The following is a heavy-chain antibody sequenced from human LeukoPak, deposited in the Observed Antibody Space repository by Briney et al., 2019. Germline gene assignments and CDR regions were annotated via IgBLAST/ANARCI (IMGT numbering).Heavy chain of an antibody. Sequence: SETLSLTCTVSGGSISSSSYYWGWIRQPPGKGLEWIGSTYYSGSTYYNPSLKSRVTISVDTSKNQFSLKLSSVTAADTALYYCARGLRRLAGYGYYYYYYMDVWAKGTTVSVSS. CDR1: GGSISSSSYY. V-gene: IGHV4-39*07. J-gene: IGHJ6*03. CDR3: ARGLRRLAGYGYYYYYYMDV. D-gene: IGHD5-18*01. CDR2: TYYSGST.